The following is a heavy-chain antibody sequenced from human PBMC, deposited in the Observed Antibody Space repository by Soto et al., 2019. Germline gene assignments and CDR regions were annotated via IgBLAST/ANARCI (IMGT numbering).Heavy chain of an antibody. Sequence: SGPTLVNPTQTLTLTCTFSGFSITGNGEGVGWIRQPPGKALEWLALIYWADDKRYSPSLRNRLTITLDNSKDQVILTMADMGPADTATYYCAHGYVQLLATFHYFDSWGQGTQVTVSS. J-gene: IGHJ4*02. V-gene: IGHV2-5*02. D-gene: IGHD2-2*01. CDR2: IYWADDK. CDR1: GFSITGNGEG. CDR3: AHGYVQLLATFHYFDS.